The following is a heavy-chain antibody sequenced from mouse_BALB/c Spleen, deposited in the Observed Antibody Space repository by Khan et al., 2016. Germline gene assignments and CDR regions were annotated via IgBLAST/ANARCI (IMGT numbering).Heavy chain of an antibody. V-gene: IGHV9-4*02. CDR2: INTHSGVP. CDR3: ARCGNCYHSYFDV. J-gene: IGHJ1*01. CDR1: GYTFTTAG. Sequence: QIQLVQSGPELKKPGETVRISCKASGYTFTTAGMQWVQQMPGQGLRWIGWINTHSGVPKYAEDFKGRFAFSLETSATTAYLQIGNLKNEDTATYFCARCGNCYHSYFDVWGAGTTVTVSS. D-gene: IGHD2-1*01.